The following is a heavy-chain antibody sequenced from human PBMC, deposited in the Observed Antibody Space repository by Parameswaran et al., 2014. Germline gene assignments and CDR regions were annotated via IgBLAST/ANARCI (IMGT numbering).Heavy chain of an antibody. J-gene: IGHJ3*02. CDR3: ARGEAVAGTVWPVAFDI. CDR2: INPSGGST. V-gene: IGHV1-46*01. Sequence: WVRQAPGQGLEWMGIINPSGGSTSYAQKFQGRITMTRDTSTSTVYMELSSLRSEDTAVYYCARGEAVAGTVWPVAFDIWGQGTMVTVSS. D-gene: IGHD6-19*01.